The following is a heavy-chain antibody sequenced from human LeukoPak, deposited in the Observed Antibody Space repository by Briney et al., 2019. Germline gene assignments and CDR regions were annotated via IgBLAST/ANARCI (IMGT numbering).Heavy chain of an antibody. Sequence: PGGSLRLSCATSGFTFSSYAMSWVRQAPGKGLGWVSGIRSGGGGTSYADSVKGRFIIFRDTSKDTLYIQMNSLRADDTAVYYCVRGPGRATTSLIWGQGTMVTVSS. V-gene: IGHV3-23*01. CDR2: IRSGGGGT. CDR3: VRGPGRATTSLI. CDR1: GFTFSSYA. D-gene: IGHD1-26*01. J-gene: IGHJ3*02.